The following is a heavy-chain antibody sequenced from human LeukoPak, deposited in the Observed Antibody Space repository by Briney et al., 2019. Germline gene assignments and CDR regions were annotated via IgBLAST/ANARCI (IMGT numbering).Heavy chain of an antibody. CDR2: ISWHRGTR. CDR1: VFTFDDYA. V-gene: IGHV3-9*01. Sequence: GGSLRLSCAASVFTFDDYAMHWARQAPGRGLEWVSSISWHRGTRRYADSVKGRFTISRDNAQNSLYLQMDGLRAEDTALYYCAKASGGYCSSISCYHFDYWGQGILVTVSS. J-gene: IGHJ4*02. CDR3: AKASGGYCSSISCYHFDY. D-gene: IGHD2-2*01.